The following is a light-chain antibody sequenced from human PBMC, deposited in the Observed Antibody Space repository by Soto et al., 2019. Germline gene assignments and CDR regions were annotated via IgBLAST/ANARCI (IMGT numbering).Light chain of an antibody. CDR2: AAS. J-gene: IGKJ1*01. CDR3: LQHNSYPWT. Sequence: DIQMTQSPSSLSASVGDRVTITCRASQGIRKDLGWYQQKPGKAPKGLIFAASSLQSGVPSRFSGSGSVTEFTLTISRLQPEDSATYYCLQHNSYPWTFGQGTKVEIK. V-gene: IGKV1-17*01. CDR1: QGIRKD.